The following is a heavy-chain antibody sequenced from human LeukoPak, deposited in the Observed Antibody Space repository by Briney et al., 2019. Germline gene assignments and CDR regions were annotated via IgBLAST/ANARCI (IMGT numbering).Heavy chain of an antibody. V-gene: IGHV1-2*02. D-gene: IGHD5-24*01. CDR1: GYTFTGYH. CDR3: ARSRDGYYEHFDY. J-gene: IGHJ4*02. CDR2: INPNSGGT. Sequence: ASVKVSRKASGYTFTGYHMHWVRQAPGQGLEWMGWINPNSGGTNYAQKFQGRVTMTRDTSISTAYMELSRLRSDDTAVYYCARSRDGYYEHFDYWGQGTLVTVSS.